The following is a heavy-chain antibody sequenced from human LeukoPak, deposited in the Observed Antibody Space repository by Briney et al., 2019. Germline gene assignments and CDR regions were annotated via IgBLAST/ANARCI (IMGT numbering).Heavy chain of an antibody. J-gene: IGHJ4*02. Sequence: GGSLRLSCAASGFTVSGSSMSWVRQAPGKGLEWVSVIYGGGSTFYADSVKGRFTISRDNSKNTLYLQMNSLRAEDTAVYYSARDKEGMNDYWGQGTLVTVSS. CDR3: ARDKEGMNDY. CDR2: IYGGGST. CDR1: GFTVSGSS. V-gene: IGHV3-53*01.